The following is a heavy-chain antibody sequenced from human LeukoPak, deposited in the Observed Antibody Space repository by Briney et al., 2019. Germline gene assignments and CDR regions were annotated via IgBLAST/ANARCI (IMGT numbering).Heavy chain of an antibody. Sequence: PGGSLRLSCAASGFTSSSYSMSWVRQAPGKGLEWVSAISGSGGSTYYADSVKGRFTISRDNSKNTLYLQMNSLRAEDTAVYYCAKFSGCSGGSCYSDAFDIWGRGTMVTVSS. CDR1: GFTSSSYS. V-gene: IGHV3-23*01. CDR3: AKFSGCSGGSCYSDAFDI. CDR2: ISGSGGST. D-gene: IGHD2-15*01. J-gene: IGHJ3*02.